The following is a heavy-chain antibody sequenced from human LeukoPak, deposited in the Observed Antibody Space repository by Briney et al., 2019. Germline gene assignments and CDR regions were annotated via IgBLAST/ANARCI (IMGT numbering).Heavy chain of an antibody. Sequence: GGSLRLSCAASGFTFSSYAVSWVRQAPGKGLEWVSTISGSGGGTYYADSVKGRFTISRDNSKNTLYLQMNSLRAEDTAVYYCAREGNGYNYNDAFDIWGQGTMVTVSS. V-gene: IGHV3-23*01. D-gene: IGHD5-24*01. CDR3: AREGNGYNYNDAFDI. CDR2: ISGSGGGT. J-gene: IGHJ3*02. CDR1: GFTFSSYA.